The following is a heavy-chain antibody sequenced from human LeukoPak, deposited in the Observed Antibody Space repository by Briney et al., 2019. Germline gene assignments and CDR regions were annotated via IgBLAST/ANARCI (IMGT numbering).Heavy chain of an antibody. CDR3: AKAQGYATSWSPFDY. CDR2: IRYDGSNK. J-gene: IGHJ4*02. D-gene: IGHD2-2*01. Sequence: GSLKPPCSAPGFPFSSYSISWVRPGPSQGLEWGAIIRYDGSNKYYADSVKGRFTISRDNSKNTLYLQMNSLRVEDTALYYCAKAQGYATSWSPFDYWGQGTLVTVSS. V-gene: IGHV3-30*02. CDR1: GFPFSSYS.